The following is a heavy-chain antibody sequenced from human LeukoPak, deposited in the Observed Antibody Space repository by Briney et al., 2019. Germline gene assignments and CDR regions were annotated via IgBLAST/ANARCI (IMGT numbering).Heavy chain of an antibody. CDR1: GYTLTELS. CDR2: FDPEDGET. CDR3: ATLVVPPVDY. D-gene: IGHD2-2*01. V-gene: IGHV1-24*01. Sequence: ASVKVSLKVSGYTLTELSMHWLRQARAKGLEWMGGFDPEDGETIYAQKFQGRVTMTEDTSTDTAYMELSSLRSEDTAVYYCATLVVPPVDYWGQGTLVTVSS. J-gene: IGHJ4*02.